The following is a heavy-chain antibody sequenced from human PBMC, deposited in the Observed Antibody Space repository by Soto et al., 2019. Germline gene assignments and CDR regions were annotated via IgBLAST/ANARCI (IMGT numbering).Heavy chain of an antibody. J-gene: IGHJ4*02. CDR3: ATESITMVRGITVFDS. CDR2: ITISGGNT. Sequence: LRLSCAASGFTSSTYAMTWVRQAPGKGLEWVSTITISGGNTYYADSVRGRFTISRDNSKYTLYLQMNSLRAEDTAVYYCATESITMVRGITVFDSWGQGTLVTVSS. D-gene: IGHD3-10*01. CDR1: GFTSSTYA. V-gene: IGHV3-23*01.